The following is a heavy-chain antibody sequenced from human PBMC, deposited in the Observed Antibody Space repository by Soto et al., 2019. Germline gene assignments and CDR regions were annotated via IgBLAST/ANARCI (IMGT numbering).Heavy chain of an antibody. V-gene: IGHV1-3*01. Sequence: QVQLVQSGAEVKKPGASVKVSCKASGYTFTSYAVHWVRQAPGQRLEWMGWINAGNGNTKYSQKFQGRVTITRDTSASTAYMELTSLRSEDTAVYYCARDCSSTSCYLPFDPWGQGTLVTVSS. CDR1: GYTFTSYA. J-gene: IGHJ5*02. CDR3: ARDCSSTSCYLPFDP. CDR2: INAGNGNT. D-gene: IGHD2-2*01.